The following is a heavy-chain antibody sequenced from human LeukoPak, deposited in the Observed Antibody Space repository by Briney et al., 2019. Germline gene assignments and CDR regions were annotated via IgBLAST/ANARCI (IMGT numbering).Heavy chain of an antibody. CDR1: GFTFDNYG. CDR2: INWNGGST. D-gene: IGHD3-10*01. CDR3: ARDPYGSGTERIQGNWFDP. Sequence: GGSLRLSCAASGFTFDNYGMSWVRQAPGKGLEWVSGINWNGGSTNYADSVKGRFTISRDNGKNSLYLQMNSLRAEDTAVYYCARDPYGSGTERIQGNWFDPWGQGTLVTVSS. J-gene: IGHJ5*02. V-gene: IGHV3-20*04.